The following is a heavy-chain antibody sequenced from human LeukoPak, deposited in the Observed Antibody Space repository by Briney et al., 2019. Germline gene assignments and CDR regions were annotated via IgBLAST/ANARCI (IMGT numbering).Heavy chain of an antibody. CDR2: ISRSGSTI. J-gene: IGHJ6*04. Sequence: PGGSLRLSCAASGFTVSSNYMTWVRQAPGKGLEWVSYISRSGSTIYYADSVKGRFTISRDNAKNSLYLQMNSLRAEDTAVYYCAELGITMIGGVWGKGTPVTISS. D-gene: IGHD3-10*02. CDR3: AELGITMIGGV. V-gene: IGHV3-48*03. CDR1: GFTVSSNY.